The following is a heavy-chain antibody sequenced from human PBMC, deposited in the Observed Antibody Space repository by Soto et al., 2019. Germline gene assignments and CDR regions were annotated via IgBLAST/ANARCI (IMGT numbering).Heavy chain of an antibody. J-gene: IGHJ6*02. CDR2: IYYSGST. Sequence: ASETLSLTCTVSGGSVSSGSYYWSWIRQPPGKGLEWIGYIYYSGSTNYNPSLKSRVTISVDTSKNQFSLKLSSVTAADTAVYYCAGDCVGFGSPDGMDVWGQGTTVTVSS. V-gene: IGHV4-61*01. CDR3: AGDCVGFGSPDGMDV. CDR1: GGSVSSGSYY. D-gene: IGHD3-10*01.